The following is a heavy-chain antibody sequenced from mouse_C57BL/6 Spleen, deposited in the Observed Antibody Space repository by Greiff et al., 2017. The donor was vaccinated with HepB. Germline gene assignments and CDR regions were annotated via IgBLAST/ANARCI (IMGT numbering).Heavy chain of an antibody. Sequence: QVQLQQPGAELVMPGASVKLSCKASGYTFTSYWMHWVKQRPGQGLEWIGEIDPSDSYTNYNQKFKGKSTLTVDKSSSTAYMQLSSLTSEDSAVYYCARVYYYGSSYWYFDVWVTGTTVTVSS. D-gene: IGHD1-1*01. J-gene: IGHJ1*03. CDR1: GYTFTSYW. CDR2: IDPSDSYT. V-gene: IGHV1-69*01. CDR3: ARVYYYGSSYWYFDV.